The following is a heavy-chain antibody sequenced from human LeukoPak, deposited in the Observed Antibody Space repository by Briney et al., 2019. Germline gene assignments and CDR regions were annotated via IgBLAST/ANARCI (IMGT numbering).Heavy chain of an antibody. CDR2: ISSSSRSI. CDR3: VLGSPFDY. J-gene: IGHJ4*02. D-gene: IGHD3-10*01. V-gene: IGHV3-48*02. CDR1: GFTFSSYS. Sequence: GGSLRLSCAASGFTFSSYSMNWVRQAPGKGLEWVSYISSSSRSIYYADSVKGRFTISRGNANNSLSLQMNSLRDEDTAVYYCVLGSPFDYWGQGTLVTASS.